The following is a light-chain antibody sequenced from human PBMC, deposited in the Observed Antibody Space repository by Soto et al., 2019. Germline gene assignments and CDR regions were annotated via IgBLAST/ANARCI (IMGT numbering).Light chain of an antibody. J-gene: IGKJ5*01. Sequence: EIVLTQSPGTLSLSPGARAPLSCRARQSVASRNLAWYQQKSGQAPRLLISDSSTRATGIPARFSGSGSGTDFTLTISRLEPEDFAVYYCQQRSNWPPITFGQGTRLEIK. V-gene: IGKV3D-20*02. CDR1: QSVASRN. CDR3: QQRSNWPPIT. CDR2: DSS.